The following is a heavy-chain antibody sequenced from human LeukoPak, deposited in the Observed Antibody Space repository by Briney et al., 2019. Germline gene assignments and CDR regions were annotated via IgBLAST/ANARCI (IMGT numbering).Heavy chain of an antibody. CDR1: GFTFSSYS. Sequence: SGGSLRLSCAASGFTFSSYSMNWVRQAPGKGLEWVSSISSSSSYIYYADSVKGRFTISRDNAKNSLYLQMNSLRAEDTAVYYCARDAPWAGTNAFDIWGQGTMVTVSS. CDR3: ARDAPWAGTNAFDI. CDR2: ISSSSSYI. V-gene: IGHV3-21*01. D-gene: IGHD1/OR15-1a*01. J-gene: IGHJ3*02.